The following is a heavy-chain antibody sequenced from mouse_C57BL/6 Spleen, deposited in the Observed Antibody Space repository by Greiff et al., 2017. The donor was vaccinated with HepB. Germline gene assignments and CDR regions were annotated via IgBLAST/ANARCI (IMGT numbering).Heavy chain of an antibody. J-gene: IGHJ4*01. CDR1: GYSITSGYY. Sequence: EVKLVESGPGLVKPSQSLSLTCSVTGYSITSGYYWNWIRQFPGNLLEWMGYISYDGSNNYNPSLKNRISITRDTSKNQFFLKLNSVTTEDTATYYCARGRTGYYAMDYWGQGTSVTVSS. D-gene: IGHD4-1*01. CDR2: ISYDGSN. CDR3: ARGRTGYYAMDY. V-gene: IGHV3-6*01.